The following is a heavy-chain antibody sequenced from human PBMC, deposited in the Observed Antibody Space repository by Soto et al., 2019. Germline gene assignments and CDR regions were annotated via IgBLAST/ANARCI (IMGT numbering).Heavy chain of an antibody. CDR2: INPSGDSR. CDR3: AKDTSQYYCAPASNSSFHP. D-gene: IGHD4-17*01. CDR1: GFSFSDYY. J-gene: IGHJ5*02. Sequence: ASVKVSCKASGFSFSDYYMHWVRQAPGQGLEWMGIINPSGDSRNYAQKFQGRVTITRDTSTSTAYMDLGSLRYEDTAVYYCAKDTSQYYCAPASNSSFHPWGQGTPVTVSS. V-gene: IGHV1-46*01.